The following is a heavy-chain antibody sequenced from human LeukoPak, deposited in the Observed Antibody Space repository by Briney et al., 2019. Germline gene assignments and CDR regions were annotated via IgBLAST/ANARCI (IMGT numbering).Heavy chain of an antibody. V-gene: IGHV3-30*18. Sequence: PGRSLRLSSAASGFTFSSYGMHWVRQAPGKGLEWVAVISYDGSNKYYADSAKGRFTIYRDNSKNTLYLQMNSLRAEDTAVYYCAKASYGSGSYFDYWGQGTLVTVSS. CDR2: ISYDGSNK. CDR3: AKASYGSGSYFDY. J-gene: IGHJ4*02. D-gene: IGHD3-10*01. CDR1: GFTFSSYG.